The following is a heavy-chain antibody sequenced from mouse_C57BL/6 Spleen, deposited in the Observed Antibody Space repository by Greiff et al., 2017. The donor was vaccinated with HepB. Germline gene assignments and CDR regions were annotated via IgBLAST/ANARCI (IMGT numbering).Heavy chain of an antibody. CDR3: ARGGSYYSNYDYFDY. CDR2: ISSGSSTI. J-gene: IGHJ2*01. D-gene: IGHD2-5*01. V-gene: IGHV5-17*01. Sequence: EVKLMESGGGLVKPGGSLKLSCAASGFTFSDYGMHWVRQAPEQGLEWVAYISSGSSTIYYADTVKGRFTISRDNAKNTLFLQMTSRRSEDTAMYYCARGGSYYSNYDYFDYWGQGTTLTVSS. CDR1: GFTFSDYG.